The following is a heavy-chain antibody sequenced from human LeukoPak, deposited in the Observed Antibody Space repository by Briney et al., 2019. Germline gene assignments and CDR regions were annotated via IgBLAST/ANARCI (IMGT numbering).Heavy chain of an antibody. D-gene: IGHD3-10*01. CDR3: ARLDASGSYPH. V-gene: IGHV5-51*01. CDR1: GYTFSSHW. CDR2: FYPGDSYP. J-gene: IGHJ4*02. Sequence: GESLKISCKGSGYTFSSHWIGWVRQMPGKGLEWMGIFYPGDSYPKYSPSFQGQVTLSADKSISTAYLQWSSLKAPDTGMYYCARLDASGSYPHWGQGTLVNVSS.